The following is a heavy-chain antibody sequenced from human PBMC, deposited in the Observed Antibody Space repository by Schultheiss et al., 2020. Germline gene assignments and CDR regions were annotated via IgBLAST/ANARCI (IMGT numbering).Heavy chain of an antibody. Sequence: SVKVSCKASGGTFSSYAISWVRQAPGQGLEWMGGIMPMFNTAYYAQKFQGRVTITADESTSTAYMELSSLRSEDTAVYYCARVVGSSWLKWFDPWGQGTLVTVSS. CDR2: IMPMFNTA. D-gene: IGHD6-13*01. V-gene: IGHV1-69*13. CDR1: GGTFSSYA. J-gene: IGHJ5*02. CDR3: ARVVGSSWLKWFDP.